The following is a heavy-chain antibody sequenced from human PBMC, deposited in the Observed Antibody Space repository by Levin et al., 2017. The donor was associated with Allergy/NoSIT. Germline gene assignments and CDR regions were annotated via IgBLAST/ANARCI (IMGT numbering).Heavy chain of an antibody. V-gene: IGHV3-21*01. CDR2: ISGSSNYV. Sequence: GGSLRLSCAASGFILNGYSMNWVRLAPGKGLEWVSSISGSSNYVYYADSVKGRFTISRDNAENSLFLQMNSLRAEDTALYSCARSGTAMSDTYNWFDPWGQGTLVTVSS. CDR1: GFILNGYS. D-gene: IGHD5-18*01. CDR3: ARSGTAMSDTYNWFDP. J-gene: IGHJ5*02.